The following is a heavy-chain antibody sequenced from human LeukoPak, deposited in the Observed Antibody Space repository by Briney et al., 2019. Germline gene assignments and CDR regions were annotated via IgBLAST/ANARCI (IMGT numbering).Heavy chain of an antibody. V-gene: IGHV4-59*12. CDR3: SLCPVVTHRYNWFDP. Sequence: SETLSLTCTVSGGSISSYYWSWIRQPPGKGLEWIGYIYYSGSTNYNPSLKSRVTISVDTSKNQFSLKLSSVTAADTAVYYCSLCPVVTHRYNWFDPWGQGTLVTVSS. J-gene: IGHJ5*02. CDR1: GGSISSYY. CDR2: IYYSGST. D-gene: IGHD4-23*01.